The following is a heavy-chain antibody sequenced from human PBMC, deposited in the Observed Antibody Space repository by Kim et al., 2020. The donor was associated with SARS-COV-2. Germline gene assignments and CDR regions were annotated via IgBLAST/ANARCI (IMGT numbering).Heavy chain of an antibody. V-gene: IGHV3-74*01. CDR1: GITFSSYW. CDR3: ARYSGSAFDI. J-gene: IGHJ3*02. D-gene: IGHD1-26*01. CDR2: IGGDGTGE. Sequence: GGSLRLSCAASGITFSSYWMHWVRQAPGKGLVWVSNIGGDGTGEKYADSVKGRFTISRDNAKNTLYLQMNNLRPEDAAVYYCARYSGSAFDIWGQGTMDSVSS.